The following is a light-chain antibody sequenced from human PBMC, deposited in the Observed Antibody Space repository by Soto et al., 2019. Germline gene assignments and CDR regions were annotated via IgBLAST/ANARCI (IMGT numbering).Light chain of an antibody. CDR1: QSISSY. Sequence: IQMTQSPSSLSASVGDRVTITCRASQSISSYLNWYQQKPGKAPKLLIYAASSLQSGVPSRFSGSGSGTDFTLTISSLQPEDFAIYYCQQSYSTPLTFGGGTKVDIK. V-gene: IGKV1-39*01. CDR2: AAS. CDR3: QQSYSTPLT. J-gene: IGKJ4*01.